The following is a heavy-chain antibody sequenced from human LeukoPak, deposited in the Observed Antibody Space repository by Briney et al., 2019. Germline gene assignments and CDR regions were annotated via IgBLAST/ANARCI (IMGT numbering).Heavy chain of an antibody. D-gene: IGHD5-12*01. J-gene: IGHJ4*02. Sequence: GGSLRLSCAASGITFSIYTMSWVRQAPGKGLEWVSAIVGSGRNTYYADSVKGRFTVSRDNSKNTLYLQTNSLRAEDTAVYHCAKEGGYDGVDWWGQGTLVTVSS. V-gene: IGHV3-23*01. CDR1: GITFSIYT. CDR2: IVGSGRNT. CDR3: AKEGGYDGVDW.